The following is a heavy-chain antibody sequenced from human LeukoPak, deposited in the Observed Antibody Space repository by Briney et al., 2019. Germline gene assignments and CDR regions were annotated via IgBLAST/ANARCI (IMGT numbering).Heavy chain of an antibody. V-gene: IGHV1-2*06. D-gene: IGHD6-13*01. Sequence: ASVKVSCKASGYTFTGYYMHWVRQAPGQGLEWMGRINPNSGGTNYAQKFQGRVTMTRDTSNSTAYMELSRLRSDDTAVYYCASVGRGRARDFDFWGQGTLVTVSS. CDR2: INPNSGGT. J-gene: IGHJ4*02. CDR1: GYTFTGYY. CDR3: ASVGRGRARDFDF.